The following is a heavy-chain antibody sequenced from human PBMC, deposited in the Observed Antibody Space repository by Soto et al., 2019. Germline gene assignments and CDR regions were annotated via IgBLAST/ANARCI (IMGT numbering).Heavy chain of an antibody. J-gene: IGHJ6*02. CDR2: ISGSGGST. CDR3: AKDSAQQWLVRLDYYYGMDV. Sequence: PGESLKISCAASGFTFSSYAMSWVRQAPGKGLEWVSAISGSGGSTYYADSVKGRFTISRDNSKNTLYLQMNSLRAEDTAVYYCAKDSAQQWLVRLDYYYGMDVWGQGTTVTVSS. V-gene: IGHV3-23*01. D-gene: IGHD6-19*01. CDR1: GFTFSSYA.